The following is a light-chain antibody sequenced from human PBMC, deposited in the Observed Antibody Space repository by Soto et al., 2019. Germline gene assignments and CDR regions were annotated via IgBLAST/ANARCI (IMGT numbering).Light chain of an antibody. Sequence: QSALPQPASVSGSPGQSITISCTGTSSDVGPYNGVSWYQHHPGKAPKLIIYEVSNRPSGVSNRFSGSKSGNTASLTISGLQTEDEADYYCSSYTSSSTYVFGTGTKLTVL. CDR2: EVS. CDR3: SSYTSSSTYV. J-gene: IGLJ1*01. CDR1: SSDVGPYNG. V-gene: IGLV2-14*01.